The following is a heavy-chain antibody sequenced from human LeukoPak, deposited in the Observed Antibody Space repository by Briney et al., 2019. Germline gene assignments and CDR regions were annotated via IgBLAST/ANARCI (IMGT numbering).Heavy chain of an antibody. D-gene: IGHD3-10*01. CDR1: GFTFSSYS. CDR2: ISSSSSYI. V-gene: IGHV3-21*01. J-gene: IGHJ6*03. CDR3: ARVPRLLWFGELSYYYCYMDV. Sequence: GGSLRLSCAASGFTFSSYSMNWVRQAPGKGLEWVSSISSSSSYIYYADSVKGRFTISRDNAKNSLYLQMNSLRAEDTAVYYCARVPRLLWFGELSYYYCYMDVWGKGTTVTVSS.